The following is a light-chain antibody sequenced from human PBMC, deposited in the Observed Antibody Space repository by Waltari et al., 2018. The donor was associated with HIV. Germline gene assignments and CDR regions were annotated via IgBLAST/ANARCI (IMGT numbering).Light chain of an antibody. J-gene: IGKJ5*01. CDR2: GAS. CDR1: RDISND. CDR3: QNYDSAPVA. V-gene: IGKV1-27*01. Sequence: DIQMSQAPSSLSASVGDRVTITCRASRDISNDFAWYQQKSGEVPKLLIYGASTLRSGVSSRFRCSASGTVFTLTINGLQPEDVASYYCQNYDSAPVAFGQGTRLEI.